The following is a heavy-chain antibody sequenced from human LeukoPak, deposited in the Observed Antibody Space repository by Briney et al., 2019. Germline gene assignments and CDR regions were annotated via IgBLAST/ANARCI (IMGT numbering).Heavy chain of an antibody. CDR1: GYSIRSGYY. V-gene: IGHV4-30-4*01. D-gene: IGHD4-17*01. Sequence: SETLSLTCTVSGYSIRSGYYWSWIRQPPGKGLEWIGYIYYSGSTYYNPSLKSRVTISVDTSKNQFSLKLSSVTAADTAVYYCAGDYGDYEGRAFDIWGQGTMVTVSS. J-gene: IGHJ3*02. CDR3: AGDYGDYEGRAFDI. CDR2: IYYSGST.